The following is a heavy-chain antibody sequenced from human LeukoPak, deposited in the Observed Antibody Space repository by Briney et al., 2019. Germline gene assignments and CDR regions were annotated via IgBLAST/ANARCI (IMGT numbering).Heavy chain of an antibody. D-gene: IGHD2-2*01. Sequence: ASVKVSCKASGYTFTGYYIHWVRQAPGQGLEWMGWINPYSGGTNYAQNFQGRVTMTRDTSISTAYMELSRLRSDDTAVYYCAKSDCSFASCYDNYYYGMDVWGQGTTVTVS. CDR1: GYTFTGYY. CDR2: INPYSGGT. J-gene: IGHJ6*02. V-gene: IGHV1-2*02. CDR3: AKSDCSFASCYDNYYYGMDV.